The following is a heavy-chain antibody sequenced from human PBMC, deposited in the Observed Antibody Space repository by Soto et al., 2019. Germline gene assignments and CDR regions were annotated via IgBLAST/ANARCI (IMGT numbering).Heavy chain of an antibody. CDR3: ARVGENYYIWGSYRYASHTVYAFDI. D-gene: IGHD3-16*02. CDR2: ISSSSSTI. J-gene: IGHJ3*02. CDR1: GFTFSSYS. V-gene: IGHV3-48*01. Sequence: GGSLRLSCAASGFTFSSYSTNWVRQAPGKGLEWVSYISSSSSTIYYADSVKGRFTISRDNAKNSLYLQMNSLRAEDTAVYYCARVGENYYIWGSYRYASHTVYAFDIWGQGTMVTVSS.